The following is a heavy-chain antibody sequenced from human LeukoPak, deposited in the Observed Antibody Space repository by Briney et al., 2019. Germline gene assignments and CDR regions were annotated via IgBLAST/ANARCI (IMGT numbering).Heavy chain of an antibody. CDR2: ISGSGGST. V-gene: IGHV3-23*01. D-gene: IGHD3-22*01. CDR1: GFTFTIYA. J-gene: IGHJ4*02. Sequence: KSGGSLRLSCSASGFTFTIYAMSWVRQAPGKGLEWVSTISGSGGSTYYADSVKGRFTISRDNSKNTVYLQMNSLRAEDTAVYYCATDLWFGNKRYYYDSSASPDYENHWGQGTLVTVSS. CDR3: ATDLWFGNKRYYYDSSASPDYENH.